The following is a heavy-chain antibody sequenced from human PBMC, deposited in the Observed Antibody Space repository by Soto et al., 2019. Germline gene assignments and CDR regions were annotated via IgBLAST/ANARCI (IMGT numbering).Heavy chain of an antibody. V-gene: IGHV1-3*01. CDR1: GYTFTSYA. D-gene: IGHD3-9*01. CDR2: INAGNGNT. J-gene: IGHJ4*02. Sequence: ASVQVSCKASGYTFTSYAMHWVRQAPGQRLEWMGWINAGNGNTKYSQKFQGRVTITRDTSASTAYMELSSLRSEDTAVYYCARVVRYLTGYYSDIPTYYWGQGTL. CDR3: ARVVRYLTGYYSDIPTYY.